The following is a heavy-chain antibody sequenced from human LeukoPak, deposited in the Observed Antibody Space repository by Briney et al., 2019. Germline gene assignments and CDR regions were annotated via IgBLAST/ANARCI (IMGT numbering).Heavy chain of an antibody. CDR3: ARALLVTSFDY. CDR1: GGSISSGSYY. CDR2: IYTSGST. Sequence: SETLSLTCTVSGGSISSGSYYWSWIRQPAGTGLEWIGRIYTSGSTNYNPSLKSRVTISVDTSKNHFSLKLSSVTAADMAVYYCARALLVTSFDYWGQGTLVTVSS. V-gene: IGHV4-61*02. J-gene: IGHJ4*02. D-gene: IGHD2-8*02.